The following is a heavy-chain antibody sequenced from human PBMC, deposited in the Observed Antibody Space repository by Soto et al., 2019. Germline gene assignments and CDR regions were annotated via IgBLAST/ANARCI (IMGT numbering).Heavy chain of an antibody. CDR1: GGSISSSTYY. CDR2: INHSGST. J-gene: IGHJ4*02. Sequence: SETLSLTCTVSGGSISSSTYYWGWMRQPPGKGLEWIAEINHSGSTNYNPSLKSRVTISVDTSKNQFSLKLSSVTAADTAVYYCARGLGVPAEGGVEGYWGQGTLVTVSS. D-gene: IGHD2-2*01. CDR3: ARGLGVPAEGGVEGY. V-gene: IGHV4-39*07.